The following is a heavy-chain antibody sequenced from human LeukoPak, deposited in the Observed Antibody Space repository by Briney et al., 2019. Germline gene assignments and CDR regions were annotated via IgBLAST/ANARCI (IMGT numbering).Heavy chain of an antibody. Sequence: SETLSLTCAVYGGSFSGYYWSWIRQPPGKGLEWIGEINHSGSTNYNPSLKSRVTISVDTSKNQFSLKLSSVTAADTAVYYCARGFRAPADYYYYGMDVWGQGTTVTASS. D-gene: IGHD2-2*01. V-gene: IGHV4-34*01. CDR2: INHSGST. CDR3: ARGFRAPADYYYYGMDV. CDR1: GGSFSGYY. J-gene: IGHJ6*02.